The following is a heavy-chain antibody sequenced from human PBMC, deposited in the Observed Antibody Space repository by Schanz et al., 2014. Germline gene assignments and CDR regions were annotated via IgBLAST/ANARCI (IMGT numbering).Heavy chain of an antibody. Sequence: QVQLQESGPGLVKPSQTLSLTCAVSGGSISSGGYSWNWIRQPPGKGPEWIGSIYTSGSTNYNPSLKSRVTMSVDTSKTQFSLRLSSVTAADTAVYYCARYTGAYFDYWGQGTLVTVSS. CDR3: ARYTGAYFDY. CDR1: GGSISSGGYS. D-gene: IGHD1-26*01. CDR2: IYTSGST. V-gene: IGHV4-30-4*07. J-gene: IGHJ4*02.